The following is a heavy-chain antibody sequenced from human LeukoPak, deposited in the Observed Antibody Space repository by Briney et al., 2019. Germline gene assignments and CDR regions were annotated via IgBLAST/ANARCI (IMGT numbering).Heavy chain of an antibody. CDR1: GYTFTSYV. V-gene: IGHV1-8*01. CDR3: ARLASSSWPLYYYHGMDV. Sequence: GASVKVSCKASGYTFTSYVINWVRQATGQGLEWMGWMNSNSANTGYAQKFQGRVTMTRNTSISTAYMELSSLRSEDTAVYYCARLASSSWPLYYYHGMDVWGQGTTVTVSS. J-gene: IGHJ6*02. D-gene: IGHD6-13*01. CDR2: MNSNSANT.